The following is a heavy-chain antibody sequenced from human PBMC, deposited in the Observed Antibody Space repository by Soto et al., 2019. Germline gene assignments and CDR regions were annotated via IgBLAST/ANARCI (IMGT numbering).Heavy chain of an antibody. CDR3: AHKGPEDWPLDY. V-gene: IGHV2-5*02. Sequence: QITLKESGPTLVRPTQPLTLTCAFSGFSLSTSGVGVGWIRQPPGKALEWLAVIYWDDSKHYSPSLRSRLTITKDTSKNQVVLTMTNMDPMDTGTYYCAHKGPEDWPLDYWGQGTLVTVSS. CDR2: IYWDDSK. D-gene: IGHD3-9*01. J-gene: IGHJ4*02. CDR1: GFSLSTSGVG.